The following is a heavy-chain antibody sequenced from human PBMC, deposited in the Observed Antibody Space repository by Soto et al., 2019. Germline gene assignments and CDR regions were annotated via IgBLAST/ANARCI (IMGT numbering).Heavy chain of an antibody. CDR3: ARGAREGYYFDY. J-gene: IGHJ4*02. CDR2: ISDNDETI. Sequence: GGSLRLSCAASGFTFSSYEMNWVRQAPGKGLEWVSYISDNDETIYYADSVEGRFTISRDTMKNSLFLQMSSLRAEDTAVYYCARGAREGYYFDYWGQGTLVTVSS. CDR1: GFTFSSYE. D-gene: IGHD3-22*01. V-gene: IGHV3-48*03.